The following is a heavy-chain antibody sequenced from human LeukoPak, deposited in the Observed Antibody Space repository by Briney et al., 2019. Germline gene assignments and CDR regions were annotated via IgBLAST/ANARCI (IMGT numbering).Heavy chain of an antibody. Sequence: ASVKVSCKASGYTFINYSVQWVRQAPGQGLEWMGLINPSRGSTSYPQKLQGRVTMTRDTSTSTVYMELSSLTSEDTAVYFCARGGTLPLRPDDYWGQGTLVTVSS. D-gene: IGHD3-16*01. J-gene: IGHJ4*02. V-gene: IGHV1-46*03. CDR2: INPSRGST. CDR3: ARGGTLPLRPDDY. CDR1: GYTFINYS.